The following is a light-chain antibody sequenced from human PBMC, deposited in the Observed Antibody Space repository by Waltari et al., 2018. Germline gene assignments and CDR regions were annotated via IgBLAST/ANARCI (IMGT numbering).Light chain of an antibody. CDR3: SSYTSSSTWV. Sequence: QSALTQPASVSGSPGQSITISCTGTSSDVGGYNYVSWYQQHPGKAPKLLIYDVSNRTAAVSSRFTGSKSGNTASLTISGLQAEDEADFYCSSYTSSSTWVFGGGTKLTVL. CDR1: SSDVGGYNY. V-gene: IGLV2-14*03. CDR2: DVS. J-gene: IGLJ3*02.